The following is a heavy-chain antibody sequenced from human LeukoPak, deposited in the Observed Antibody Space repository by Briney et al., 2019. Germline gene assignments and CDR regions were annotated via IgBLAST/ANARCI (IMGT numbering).Heavy chain of an antibody. V-gene: IGHV3-23*01. D-gene: IGHD5-24*01. J-gene: IGHJ3*02. Sequence: GGSLRLSCVPSGITFSNSALSWVRQAPGKGLEWGSTIRKSGDQTHYADSGRCLVTISRDIFKNTLYLQMNSMRAEDTAVYNCVKSAGKDGYRDVFDIWGQGTVVTVSS. CDR1: GITFSNSA. CDR3: VKSAGKDGYRDVFDI. CDR2: IRKSGDQT.